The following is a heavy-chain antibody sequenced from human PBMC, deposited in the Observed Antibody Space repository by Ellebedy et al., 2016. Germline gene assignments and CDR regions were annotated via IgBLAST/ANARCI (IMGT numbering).Heavy chain of an antibody. CDR3: TSPRTTVATSPPDY. CDR1: GFTFGDYA. J-gene: IGHJ4*02. V-gene: IGHV3-49*03. D-gene: IGHD4-17*01. Sequence: GESLKISCTGSGFTFGDYAMGWFRQAPGKGLEWVGFIRSKTYGGTAEYAASVRGRFTISRDDSKSIAYLQMNSLKTEDTALYYCTSPRTTVATSPPDYWGQGTLVTVSS. CDR2: IRSKTYGGTA.